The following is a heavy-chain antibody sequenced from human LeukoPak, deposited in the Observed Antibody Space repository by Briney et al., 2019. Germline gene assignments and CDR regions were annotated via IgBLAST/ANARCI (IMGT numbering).Heavy chain of an antibody. CDR2: ISSSGSTI. Sequence: PGGSLRLSCAASGFTFSSYEMNRVRQAPGKGLEWVSYISSSGSTIYYADSVKGRFTISRDNAKNSLYLQMNSLRAEDTAVYYCARWDYGSPFDYWGQGTLVTVSS. D-gene: IGHD3-10*01. J-gene: IGHJ4*02. CDR1: GFTFSSYE. CDR3: ARWDYGSPFDY. V-gene: IGHV3-48*03.